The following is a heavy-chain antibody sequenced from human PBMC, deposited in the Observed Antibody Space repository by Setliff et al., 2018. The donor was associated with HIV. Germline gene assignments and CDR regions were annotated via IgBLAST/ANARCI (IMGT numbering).Heavy chain of an antibody. Sequence: ASVKVSCKTSGYTFINYYVHWMRQAPGQGPEWLGVINPSEGNTNRAPRFQDRVIVTRDTSTSTVYLELRRLTSEDTAIYYCARDLIQPLSDCYFDVWGQGTPVTVSS. V-gene: IGHV1-46*01. D-gene: IGHD5-18*01. CDR3: ARDLIQPLSDCYFDV. CDR1: GYTFINYY. J-gene: IGHJ4*02. CDR2: INPSEGNT.